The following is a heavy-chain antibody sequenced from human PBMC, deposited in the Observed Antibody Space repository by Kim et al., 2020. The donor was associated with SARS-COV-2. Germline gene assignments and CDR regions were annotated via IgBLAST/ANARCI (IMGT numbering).Heavy chain of an antibody. V-gene: IGHV3-21*01. CDR1: GFMFSSYS. J-gene: IGHJ5*02. Sequence: GGSLRLSCAASGFMFSSYSMNWVRQAPGKGLERVSSISSTSSYIYYIDSVKGRFTISRDNAKNSLYLQMNSLTAEDTAVYYCARDVSFDYGGDFTDIPAWGQGTLVTVSS. D-gene: IGHD4-17*01. CDR3: ARDVSFDYGGDFTDIPA. CDR2: ISSTSSYI.